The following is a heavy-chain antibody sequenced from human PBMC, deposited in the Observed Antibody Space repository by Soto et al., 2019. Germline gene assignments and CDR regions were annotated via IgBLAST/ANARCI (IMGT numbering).Heavy chain of an antibody. V-gene: IGHV3-23*01. CDR3: AKDALGDYFYYGMDV. CDR2: ISDSGGRT. Sequence: EVQLLESGGGLVQPGGSLRLSCAVSGFTFNNYAMNWVRQAPGKVLEWVSSISDSGGRTYYADSVKGRFTISRDNSKNTLYLQMNSLRAEDTAIYYCAKDALGDYFYYGMDVWGQGTTVTVSS. J-gene: IGHJ6*02. CDR1: GFTFNNYA.